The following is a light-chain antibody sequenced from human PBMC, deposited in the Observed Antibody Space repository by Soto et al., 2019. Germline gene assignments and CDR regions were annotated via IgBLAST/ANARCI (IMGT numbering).Light chain of an antibody. Sequence: DIQMTQSPSTLSASVGDRVTITCRASQSISSWLAWYQQKPGKAPKLLIYKASSLESVVSSRFSGSGSGTEFTLTISSLQPDDFATYYCQQYNSYPITFGQGTRLEIK. CDR2: KAS. V-gene: IGKV1-5*03. CDR1: QSISSW. CDR3: QQYNSYPIT. J-gene: IGKJ5*01.